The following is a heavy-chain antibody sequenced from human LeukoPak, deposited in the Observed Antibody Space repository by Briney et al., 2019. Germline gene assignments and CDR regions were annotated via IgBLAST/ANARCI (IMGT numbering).Heavy chain of an antibody. CDR2: ISSSGSTI. D-gene: IGHD3-3*01. CDR3: ASGWSGYYNYYYYMDV. V-gene: IGHV3-11*04. J-gene: IGHJ6*03. Sequence: GGSLRLSCAASGFTFSDYYMSWIRQAPGKGLEWVSYISSSGSTIYYADSVKGRLTISRDNAMNLLYLQMNSLRAEDTAVYYFASGWSGYYNYYYYMDVWGKGTTVTVSS. CDR1: GFTFSDYY.